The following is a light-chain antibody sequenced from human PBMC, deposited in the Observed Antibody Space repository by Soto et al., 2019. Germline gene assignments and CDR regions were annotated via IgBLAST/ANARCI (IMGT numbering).Light chain of an antibody. V-gene: IGLV2-14*03. CDR2: GVS. Sequence: QSALTRPASVSGSPGQSITISCTGTSSDVGGYNYVSWYQQHPGKAPKLMISGVSNRPSGVSNRFSGSKSGNTASLTISGLQAEDEADYYCSSYTSSSTYVFGTGTKLTVL. CDR3: SSYTSSSTYV. J-gene: IGLJ1*01. CDR1: SSDVGGYNY.